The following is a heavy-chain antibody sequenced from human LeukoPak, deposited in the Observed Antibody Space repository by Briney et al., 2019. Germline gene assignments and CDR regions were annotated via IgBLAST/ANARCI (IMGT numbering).Heavy chain of an antibody. J-gene: IGHJ4*02. Sequence: ASVKVSCKASGNIFAGHYIHWVRQAPGQGLQWMGRTNPDRGSTDSVQSFQGRVTMTWETSITTAYMELSSLNFDDTAVYYCARDPPTGEFDWGQGTLVTVSS. D-gene: IGHD7-27*01. V-gene: IGHV1-2*06. CDR2: TNPDRGST. CDR1: GNIFAGHY. CDR3: ARDPPTGEFD.